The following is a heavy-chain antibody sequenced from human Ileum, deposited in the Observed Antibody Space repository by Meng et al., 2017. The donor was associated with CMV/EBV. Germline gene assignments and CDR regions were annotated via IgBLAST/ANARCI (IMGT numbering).Heavy chain of an antibody. CDR2: MRGYGDST. D-gene: IGHD3-10*01. CDR1: GVTFSSYG. J-gene: IGHJ4*02. Sequence: LACAASGVTFSSYGMNWVRQAPGKGLEWVAAMRGYGDSTYYADSVKGRFTISRDNAKNTLYLQMNSLSAEDTAVYYCAKEITMVRGTYWGQGTLVTVSS. CDR3: AKEITMVRGTY. V-gene: IGHV3-23*01.